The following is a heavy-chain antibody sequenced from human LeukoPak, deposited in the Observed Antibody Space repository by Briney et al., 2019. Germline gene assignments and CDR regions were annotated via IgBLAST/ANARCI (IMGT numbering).Heavy chain of an antibody. J-gene: IGHJ5*02. CDR3: ARGAMGGANWFDP. Sequence: SETLSLTCTVSGGSLSNFYWSWIRQPPGKGLEWIGYIHYNGNTYYNPSLKSRVTISVDTSKNQFSLKLSSVTAADTAVFYCARGAMGGANWFDPWGQGTLVTVSS. D-gene: IGHD5-18*01. CDR2: IHYNGNT. V-gene: IGHV4-59*06. CDR1: GGSLSNFY.